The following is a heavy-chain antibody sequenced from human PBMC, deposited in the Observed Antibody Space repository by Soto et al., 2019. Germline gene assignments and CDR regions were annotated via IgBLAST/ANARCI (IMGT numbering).Heavy chain of an antibody. CDR1: GFTFSSYG. D-gene: IGHD6-25*01. J-gene: IGHJ6*04. Sequence: GGSLRLSCAASGFTFSSYGMHWVRQAPGKGLEWVAVIWYDGSNKYYADSVKGRFTISRDNSKNTLYLQMNSLRAEDTAVYYWGRGFEQRVVGAYYYSGMEVWGKGT. CDR2: IWYDGSNK. CDR3: GRGFEQRVVGAYYYSGMEV. V-gene: IGHV3-33*01.